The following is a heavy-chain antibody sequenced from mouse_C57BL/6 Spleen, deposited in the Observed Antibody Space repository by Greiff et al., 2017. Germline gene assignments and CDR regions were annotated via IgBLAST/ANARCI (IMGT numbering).Heavy chain of an antibody. V-gene: IGHV1-52*01. Sequence: QVQLQQPGAELVRPGSSVKLSCKASGYTFTSYWMHWVKQRPIQGLEWIGNIDPSDSETHYNQKFKDKATLTVDKSSSTAYMQLSSLTSEDSAVSYCARGIARGYFDYWGQGTTLTVSS. CDR2: IDPSDSET. J-gene: IGHJ2*01. CDR3: ARGIARGYFDY. D-gene: IGHD3-3*01. CDR1: GYTFTSYW.